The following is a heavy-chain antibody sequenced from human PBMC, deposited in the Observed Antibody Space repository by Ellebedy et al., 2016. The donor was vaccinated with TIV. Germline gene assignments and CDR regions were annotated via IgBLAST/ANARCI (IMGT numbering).Heavy chain of an antibody. V-gene: IGHV4-34*01. J-gene: IGHJ4*02. CDR2: INHSGST. CDR1: GGSFSGYY. Sequence: SETLSLTCAVYGGSFSGYYWSWIRQPPGKGLEWIGEINHSGSTNYNPSLKSRVTISVDTSKNQFSLKLSSVTAADTAVYYCARGLRRHYFDYWGQGTLVTVSS. D-gene: IGHD3-16*01. CDR3: ARGLRRHYFDY.